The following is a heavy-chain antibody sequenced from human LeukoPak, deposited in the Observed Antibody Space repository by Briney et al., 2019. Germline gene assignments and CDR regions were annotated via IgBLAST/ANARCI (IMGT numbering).Heavy chain of an antibody. J-gene: IGHJ5*02. V-gene: IGHV4-30-2*01. D-gene: IGHD3-10*01. CDR2: IFETGTT. CDR1: GGSISSGTYS. CDR3: ARDLRTITMVRASNWFDP. Sequence: MSSETLSLTCVVSGGSISSGTYSWSWIRQPAGKGLEWIGYIFETGTTAYNPSVQSRVTMSLDRAKNHFSLTLTSVTAADTAVYYCARDLRTITMVRASNWFDPWGQGTLVTVSS.